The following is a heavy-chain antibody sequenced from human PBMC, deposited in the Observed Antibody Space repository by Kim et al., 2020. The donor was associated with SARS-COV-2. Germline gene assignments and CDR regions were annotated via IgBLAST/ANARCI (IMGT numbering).Heavy chain of an antibody. CDR3: ARVKSRTLAPDYFDY. CDR2: IYTSGST. Sequence: SETLSLTCTVSGGSISSGSYYWTWIRQPAGKGLEWIGRIYTSGSTSYNPSLKSRATISLDTSKNQFSLILSSVTAADTAVYYCARVKSRTLAPDYFDYWGQGTLVTVSS. J-gene: IGHJ4*02. CDR1: GGSISSGSYY. V-gene: IGHV4-61*02. D-gene: IGHD1-1*01.